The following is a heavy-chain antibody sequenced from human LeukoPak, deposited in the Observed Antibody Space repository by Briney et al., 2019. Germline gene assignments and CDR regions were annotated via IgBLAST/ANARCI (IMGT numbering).Heavy chain of an antibody. D-gene: IGHD2-2*01. CDR2: ISYDGSNK. CDR1: GGTFSSYA. Sequence: SCKASGGTFSSYAMHWVRQAPGKGLEWVAVISYDGSNKYYADSVKGRFTISRDNSKNTLYLQMNSLRAEDTAVYYCARGAVPDYWGQGTLVTVSS. J-gene: IGHJ4*02. V-gene: IGHV3-30-3*01. CDR3: ARGAVPDY.